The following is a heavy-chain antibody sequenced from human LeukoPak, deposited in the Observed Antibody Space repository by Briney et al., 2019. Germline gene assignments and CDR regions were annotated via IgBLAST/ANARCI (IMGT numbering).Heavy chain of an antibody. D-gene: IGHD5-24*01. CDR2: INSDGRIT. J-gene: IGHJ4*02. V-gene: IGHV3-74*01. Sequence: GGSLRLSCAASGFTFSDYWMHWVRQAPGKGLVGVSRINSDGRITSYADSVKGRFTISRDNAKNTLFLQMNSLRAEDTAVYYCARGPRDGYNNKLEARMHSDFDYWGQGTLVTVSS. CDR3: ARGPRDGYNNKLEARMHSDFDY. CDR1: GFTFSDYW.